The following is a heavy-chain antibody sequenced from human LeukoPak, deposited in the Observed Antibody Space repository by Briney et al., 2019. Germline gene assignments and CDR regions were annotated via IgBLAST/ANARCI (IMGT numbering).Heavy chain of an antibody. CDR1: GGSISSGDYY. Sequence: XQTXSLTCTVSGGSISSGDYYWSWIRQPPGKGLEXIGYIYYSGSTYYNPSLKSRVTISVDTSKNQFSLKLSSVTAADTAVYYCARDYYYGSGTEYYYYGMDVWGKGTTVTVSS. D-gene: IGHD3-10*01. CDR3: ARDYYYGSGTEYYYYGMDV. CDR2: IYYSGST. J-gene: IGHJ6*04. V-gene: IGHV4-30-4*01.